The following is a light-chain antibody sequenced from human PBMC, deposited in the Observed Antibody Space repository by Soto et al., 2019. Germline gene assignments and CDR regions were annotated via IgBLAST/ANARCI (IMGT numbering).Light chain of an antibody. CDR1: QSVSSSY. Sequence: EIVLTQSPGTLSLSPGERATLSCRASQSVSSSYLAWYQQKPGQAPRLLIYGASSRAPGIPDRFSGRGSGKNFPLTISRLEPEDFAVYYCQQFGSSPTTFGQGTRVDIK. CDR3: QQFGSSPTT. V-gene: IGKV3-20*01. J-gene: IGKJ1*01. CDR2: GAS.